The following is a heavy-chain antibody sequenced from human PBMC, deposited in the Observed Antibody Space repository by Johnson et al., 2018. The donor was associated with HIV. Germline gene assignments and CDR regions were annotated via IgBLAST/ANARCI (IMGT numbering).Heavy chain of an antibody. CDR1: GFTFSSYW. D-gene: IGHD6-6*01. V-gene: IGHV3-7*03. Sequence: VQLVESGGGLVQPGGSLRLSCAASGFTFSSYWMNWVRQAPGKGLEWVANIQGDGSVKSLVDSLKGRFTISRDNAKNSLYLQMNSLRAEATAVYYCAREGIAARPGAFDIWGQGTMVTVSS. CDR3: AREGIAARPGAFDI. CDR2: IQGDGSVK. J-gene: IGHJ3*02.